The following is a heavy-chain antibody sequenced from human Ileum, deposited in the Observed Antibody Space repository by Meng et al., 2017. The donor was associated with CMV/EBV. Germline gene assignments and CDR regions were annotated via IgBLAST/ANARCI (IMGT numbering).Heavy chain of an antibody. CDR1: ISRGDYY. V-gene: IGHV4-31*02. D-gene: IGHD2-2*01. CDR3: ARGKYCSGPKCYVDLFDP. J-gene: IGHJ5*02. CDR2: IHYRGTT. Sequence: ISRGDYYWSWLRQLPGRGLEWIGYIHYRGTTYYNPSLKSRLTMSVDTSNNQFSLKLGSVTAADTAVYFCARGKYCSGPKCYVDLFDPWGQGTLVTVSS.